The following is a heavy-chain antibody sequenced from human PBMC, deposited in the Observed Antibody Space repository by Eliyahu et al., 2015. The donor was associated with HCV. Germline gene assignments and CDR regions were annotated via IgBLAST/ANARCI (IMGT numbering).Heavy chain of an antibody. CDR1: GFTFSSYG. CDR3: ARDHDSSGYIVGYYYYGMDV. CDR2: IWYDGSNK. D-gene: IGHD3-22*01. Sequence: QVQLVESGGGVVQPGRSLRLSCAASGFTFSSYGMHWVRQAPGKGLEWVAVIWYDGSNKYYADSVKGRFTISRDNSKNTLYLQMNSLRAEDTAVYYCARDHDSSGYIVGYYYYGMDVWGQGTTVTVSS. J-gene: IGHJ6*02. V-gene: IGHV3-33*01.